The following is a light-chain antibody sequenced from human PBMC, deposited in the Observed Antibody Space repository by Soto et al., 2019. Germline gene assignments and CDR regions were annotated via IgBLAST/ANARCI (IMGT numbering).Light chain of an antibody. CDR3: QTWDTGARVV. CDR1: SGHSSYA. CDR2: LSSDGSH. J-gene: IGLJ2*01. V-gene: IGLV4-69*01. Sequence: QSVLTQSPSASASLGASVKLTCTLSSGHSSYAIAWHQQQPEKGPRYLMKLSSDGSHSKGDGIPDRFSGSSSGAERYLPISSLQSEDEAHYYCQTWDTGARVVFGGGTKLTVL.